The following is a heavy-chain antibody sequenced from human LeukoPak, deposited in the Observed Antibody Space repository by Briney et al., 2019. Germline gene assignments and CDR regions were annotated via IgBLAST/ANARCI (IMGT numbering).Heavy chain of an antibody. CDR3: TTELYCGGDCYPGA. Sequence: KPGGSLRLSCAASGFTFSNAWMSWVRQAPGKGLEWVGRIQSKTDSGTTDYAAPVKGRFTILRDDSKNTLYLQMNSLKTDDTAVYYCTTELYCGGDCYPGAWGQGTLVTVSS. CDR1: GFTFSNAW. J-gene: IGHJ5*02. CDR2: IQSKTDSGTT. D-gene: IGHD2-21*02. V-gene: IGHV3-15*01.